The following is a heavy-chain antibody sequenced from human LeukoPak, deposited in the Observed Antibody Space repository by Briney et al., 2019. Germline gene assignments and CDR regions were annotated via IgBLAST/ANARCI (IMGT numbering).Heavy chain of an antibody. CDR3: AREAPGSNYFDY. CDR1: GGFISNYY. Sequence: SETLSLTCTVSGGFISNYYWSWIRQPPGKGLEWIGYIYYSGSTNYNPSLKSRVTISVDTSKNQFSLKLSSVTAEDTAVYYCAREAPGSNYFDYWGQGTLVTVSS. CDR2: IYYSGST. D-gene: IGHD2-15*01. V-gene: IGHV4-59*01. J-gene: IGHJ4*02.